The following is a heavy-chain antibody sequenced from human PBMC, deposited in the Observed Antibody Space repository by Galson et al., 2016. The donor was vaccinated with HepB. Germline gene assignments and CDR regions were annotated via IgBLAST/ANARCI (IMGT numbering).Heavy chain of an antibody. V-gene: IGHV1-3*01. CDR3: ARGFNTPAGSYYFDY. D-gene: IGHD3-10*01. Sequence: SVKVSCKASGYTFSSYAMHWVRQAPGQGPEWMGWINSGNGDTKYSQRIQGRVTITRDTSANTAYMELSSLRSEDTAVYYCARGFNTPAGSYYFDYWGQGTLVTVSS. CDR1: GYTFSSYA. CDR2: INSGNGDT. J-gene: IGHJ4*02.